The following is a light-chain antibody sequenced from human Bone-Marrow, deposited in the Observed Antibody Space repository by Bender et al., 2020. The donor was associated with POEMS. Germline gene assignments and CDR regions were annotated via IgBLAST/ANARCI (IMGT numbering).Light chain of an antibody. Sequence: QSVLTQPPSASGTPGQRVTISCSGGSSNIGAHAVNWYQHLPGTAPKLLIYSGHRRPSEFPDRFSGSRSGTSASLAISGLQSEDEADYYCAVWDDSLNGWVFGGGTKLTVL. CDR1: SSNIGAHA. J-gene: IGLJ3*02. V-gene: IGLV1-44*01. CDR2: SGH. CDR3: AVWDDSLNGWV.